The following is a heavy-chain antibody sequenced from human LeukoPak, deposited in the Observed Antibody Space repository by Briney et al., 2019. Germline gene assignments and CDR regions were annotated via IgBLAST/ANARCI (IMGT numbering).Heavy chain of an antibody. V-gene: IGHV3-7*01. J-gene: IGHJ5*02. CDR1: GFTFSSYW. CDR3: ASGRTDFWSGYYEFDP. D-gene: IGHD3-3*01. CDR2: IKQDGSEK. Sequence: GGSLRLSCAASGFTFSSYWMSWVRQAPGKGLEWVANIKQDGSEKYYVDSVKGRFTISRDNAKNSLYLQMNSLRAEDTAVYYCASGRTDFWSGYYEFDPWGQGTLVTVSS.